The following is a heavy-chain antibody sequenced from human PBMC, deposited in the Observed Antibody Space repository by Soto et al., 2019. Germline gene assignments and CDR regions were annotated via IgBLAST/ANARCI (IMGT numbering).Heavy chain of an antibody. CDR2: ISGSGGT. CDR1: GFTFSSYA. D-gene: IGHD2-15*01. CDR3: AKGQGWSYYYDS. V-gene: IGHV3-23*01. J-gene: IGHJ4*02. Sequence: EVQLLESGGGLVQPGGSLRLSCAASGFTFSSYAMSWVRQAPGKGLEWVSAISGSGGTYYADSVKGRFTISRDNSKNMLYLYLNSLRAEDTAIYYCAKGQGWSYYYDSWGQGTLVTVSS.